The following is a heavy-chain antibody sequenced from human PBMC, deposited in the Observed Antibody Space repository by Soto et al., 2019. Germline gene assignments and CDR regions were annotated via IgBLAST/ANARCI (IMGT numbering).Heavy chain of an antibody. V-gene: IGHV4-30-2*01. CDR2: IYHSGST. Sequence: TSETLSLTCAVSGGSISSGGYSWSWIRQPPGKGLEWIGYIYHSGSTYYNPSLKSRVTISVDRSKNQFSLKLSSVTAADTAVYYCARAPVDTAMVYFDYWGQGTLVTVSS. CDR1: GGSISSGGYS. CDR3: ARAPVDTAMVYFDY. J-gene: IGHJ4*02. D-gene: IGHD5-18*01.